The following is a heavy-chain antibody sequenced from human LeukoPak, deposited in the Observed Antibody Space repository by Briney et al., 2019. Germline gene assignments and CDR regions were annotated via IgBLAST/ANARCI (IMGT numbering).Heavy chain of an antibody. D-gene: IGHD2/OR15-2a*01. CDR1: GDSVSGNSAVA. V-gene: IGHV6-1*01. CDR3: ARGRNSGFDY. J-gene: IGHJ4*02. Sequence: SQTLSLTCAISGDSVSGNSAVAWNWLRQSPSKGLEWLGRTYYRSKWNNDYAVSVKSRITINPDTSKNQFSLHLNSVTPEDTAVYYGARGRNSGFDYWGQRTLVTVSS. CDR2: TYYRSKWNN.